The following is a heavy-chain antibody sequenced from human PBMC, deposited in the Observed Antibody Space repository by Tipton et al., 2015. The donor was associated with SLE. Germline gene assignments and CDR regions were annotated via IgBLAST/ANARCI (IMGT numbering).Heavy chain of an antibody. V-gene: IGHV4-34*01. J-gene: IGHJ6*02. Sequence: TLSLTCAVYGGSFSGYYWSWIRQPPGKGLEWIGEINHSGSTNYNPSLKSRVTISVDTSKNQFSLKLSSVTAAGTAVYYCARGHPAMVGSLYYYGMDVWGQGTTVTVSS. CDR2: INHSGST. D-gene: IGHD5-18*01. CDR1: GGSFSGYY. CDR3: ARGHPAMVGSLYYYGMDV.